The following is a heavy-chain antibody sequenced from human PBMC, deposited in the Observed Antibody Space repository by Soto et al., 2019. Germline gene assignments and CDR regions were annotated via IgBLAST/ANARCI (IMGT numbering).Heavy chain of an antibody. CDR2: IYYSGST. D-gene: IGHD6-13*01. Sequence: SETLSLTCTVSGGSISSSSYYWSWIRQPPGKGLEWIGSIYYSGSTYYNPSLKSRVTISIATSKNQFSLKLNSVTAADTAVYYCVRRHVSATGIDCFDPWGQGTLVTVSS. CDR1: GGSISSSSYY. V-gene: IGHV4-39*01. CDR3: VRRHVSATGIDCFDP. J-gene: IGHJ5*02.